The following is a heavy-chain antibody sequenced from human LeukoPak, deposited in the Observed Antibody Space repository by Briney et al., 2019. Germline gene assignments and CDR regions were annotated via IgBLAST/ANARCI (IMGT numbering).Heavy chain of an antibody. CDR1: GGTFSSYA. CDR2: IIPIFGTA. J-gene: IGHJ4*02. CDR3: ARGRDGYNSFDY. V-gene: IGHV1-69*13. Sequence: ASVKVSCKASGGTFSSYAISWVRLAPGQGLEWMGGIIPIFGTANYAQKFQGRVTITADESTSTAYMELSSLRSEDTAVYYCARGRDGYNSFDYWGQGTLVTVSS. D-gene: IGHD5-24*01.